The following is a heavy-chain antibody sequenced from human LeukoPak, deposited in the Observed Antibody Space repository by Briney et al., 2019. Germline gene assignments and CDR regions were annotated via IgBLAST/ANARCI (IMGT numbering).Heavy chain of an antibody. V-gene: IGHV3-23*01. CDR2: ISGSGGST. Sequence: GGSLRLSCAASGFTFSSYAMSWVRQAPGKGLEWVSAISGSGGSTYYADSVKARFTISRDNSKNTLYLQMNSLRAEDTAVYYCAKSFSSSWTVDAFDIWGQGTMVTVSS. D-gene: IGHD6-13*01. CDR1: GFTFSSYA. CDR3: AKSFSSSWTVDAFDI. J-gene: IGHJ3*02.